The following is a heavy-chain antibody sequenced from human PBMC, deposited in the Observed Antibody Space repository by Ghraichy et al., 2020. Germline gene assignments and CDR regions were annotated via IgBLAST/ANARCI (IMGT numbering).Heavy chain of an antibody. J-gene: IGHJ4*02. CDR3: AREGHYYYDSSGYRGIDY. CDR1: GFTFSSYS. V-gene: IGHV3-21*01. D-gene: IGHD3-22*01. CDR2: ISSSSSYI. Sequence: GGSLRLSCAASGFTFSSYSMNWVRQAPGKGLEWVSSISSSSSYIYYADSVKGRFTISRDNAKNSLYLQMNSLRAEDTAVYYCAREGHYYYDSSGYRGIDYWGQGTLVTVSS.